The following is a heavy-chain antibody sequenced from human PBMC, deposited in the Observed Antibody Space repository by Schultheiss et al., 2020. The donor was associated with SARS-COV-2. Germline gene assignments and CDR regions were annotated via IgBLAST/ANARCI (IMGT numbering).Heavy chain of an antibody. CDR1: GFTFSSYA. V-gene: IGHV3-23*01. Sequence: GESLKISCAASGFTFSSYAMSWVRQAPGKGLEWVSAISGSGGSTYYADSVKGRFTISRDNSKNTLYLQMNSLRAEDTAVYYCAKGGVEMATITFSWYFDLWGRGTLVTVSS. CDR3: AKGGVEMATITFSWYFDL. J-gene: IGHJ2*01. D-gene: IGHD5-24*01. CDR2: ISGSGGST.